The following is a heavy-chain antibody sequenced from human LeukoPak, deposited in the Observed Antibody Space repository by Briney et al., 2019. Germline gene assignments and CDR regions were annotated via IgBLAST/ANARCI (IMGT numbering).Heavy chain of an antibody. CDR3: ARDSSTVTTRHFDY. CDR2: VYYTGST. Sequence: SETLSLTCTVSGGSINNYYWTGTRQPPGKGLECIGYVYYTGSTYYNPSLKSRVTISVDTSKNQFSLKLNSVTAADTAVYYCARDSSTVTTRHFDYWGQGTLVTVSS. J-gene: IGHJ4*02. D-gene: IGHD4-17*01. V-gene: IGHV4-59*01. CDR1: GGSINNYY.